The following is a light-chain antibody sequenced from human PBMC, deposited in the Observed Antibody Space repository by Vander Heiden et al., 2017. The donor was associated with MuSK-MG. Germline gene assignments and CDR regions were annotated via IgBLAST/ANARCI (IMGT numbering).Light chain of an antibody. J-gene: IGKJ2*01. CDR1: QSVNSD. CDR3: QQRYNLPRT. Sequence: EIVLTQSPDTLSLSPGERATLSCRTSQSVNSDLAWYQQKPGQAPRLLIYDASNRATGIYDASNRATGTPARFSGSGSGTDFTLTISSLEPEDFAFYYCQQRYNLPRTFGQGTKLEIK. V-gene: IGKV3-11*01. CDR2: DAS.